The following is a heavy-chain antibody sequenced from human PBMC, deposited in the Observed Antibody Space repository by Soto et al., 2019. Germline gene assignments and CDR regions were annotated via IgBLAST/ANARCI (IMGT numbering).Heavy chain of an antibody. CDR1: GFTFSSYG. D-gene: IGHD6-13*01. V-gene: IGHV3-30*18. CDR3: AKLSIAAAGMGAFDI. J-gene: IGHJ3*02. CDR2: ISYDGSNK. Sequence: GGSLRLSCAASGFTFSSYGMHWVRRAPGKGLEWVAVISYDGSNKYYADSVKGRFTISRDNSKNTLYLQMNSLRAEDTAVYYCAKLSIAAAGMGAFDIWGQGTMVTVSS.